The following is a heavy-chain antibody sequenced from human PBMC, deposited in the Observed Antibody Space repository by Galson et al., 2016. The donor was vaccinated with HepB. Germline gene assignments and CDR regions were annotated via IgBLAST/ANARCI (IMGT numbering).Heavy chain of an antibody. CDR2: ISWNNGSI. CDR3: ARGLDATMGGGWHYGMDV. Sequence: SLRLSCAASGFTFDDYAMQWVRQPPGKGLEWVAGISWNNGSIGYADSVKGRFTISRDNPKKSLYLQMNILRAEDTAVCYCARGLDATMGGGWHYGMDVWGQGTTVTVSS. J-gene: IGHJ6*02. D-gene: IGHD5-18*01. CDR1: GFTFDDYA. V-gene: IGHV3-9*01.